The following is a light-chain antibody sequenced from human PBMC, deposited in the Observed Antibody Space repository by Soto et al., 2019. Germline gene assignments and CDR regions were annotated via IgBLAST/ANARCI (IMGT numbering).Light chain of an antibody. Sequence: QSALTQPASVSGSPGQPITISCTGTSSDIGGYNYVSWHQQHPGKAPKLIIYDVSNRPSGVSNRFSGSKSGNTASLTISGLQAEDEADYYCSSYTSSSTRLVFGGGTKLTVL. J-gene: IGLJ2*01. CDR1: SSDIGGYNY. V-gene: IGLV2-14*01. CDR2: DVS. CDR3: SSYTSSSTRLV.